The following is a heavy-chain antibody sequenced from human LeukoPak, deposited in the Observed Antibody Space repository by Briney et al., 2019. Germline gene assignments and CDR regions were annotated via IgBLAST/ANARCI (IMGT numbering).Heavy chain of an antibody. CDR1: GFSLSTSGVG. Sequence: SGPTLVKPTQTLTLTCTFSGFSLSTSGVGVGWIRQPPGKALEWLALIYWNDDKRYSPSLKTRLTVTKDTSKNQVVLTMTNMDPVDTATYYCAHIRGPFDYWGQGTLVTVSS. CDR2: IYWNDDK. D-gene: IGHD3-16*01. CDR3: AHIRGPFDY. V-gene: IGHV2-5*01. J-gene: IGHJ4*02.